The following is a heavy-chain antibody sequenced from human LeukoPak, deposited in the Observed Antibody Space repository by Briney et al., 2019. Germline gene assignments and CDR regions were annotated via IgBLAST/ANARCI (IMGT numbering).Heavy chain of an antibody. Sequence: GGSLRLSCAASGFTFSSYNMNWVRQAPGKGLEWVSSIRSSTYIYYADSVKGRFTISRDNAKNSLYLQMNSLRAEDTAVYYCARTLGCSSTSCYTGYYYYGMDVWGQGPRSPSP. J-gene: IGHJ6*02. CDR1: GFTFSSYN. CDR2: IRSSTYI. D-gene: IGHD2-2*02. V-gene: IGHV3-21*01. CDR3: ARTLGCSSTSCYTGYYYYGMDV.